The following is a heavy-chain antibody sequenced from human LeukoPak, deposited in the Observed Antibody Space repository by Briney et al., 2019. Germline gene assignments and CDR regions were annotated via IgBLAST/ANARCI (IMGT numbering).Heavy chain of an antibody. CDR3: ARQGTIVAGTLGTTFDY. CDR2: IYPSDSDT. J-gene: IGHJ4*02. CDR1: GYSFTSYW. D-gene: IGHD5-12*01. V-gene: IGHV5-51*01. Sequence: PGESLKISCKGSGYSFTSYWIGWVRQMPGKGLEWMGIIYPSDSDTRYSPSFEGQVAISADKSISTAYLQWSSLKASDTAMYYCARQGTIVAGTLGTTFDYWGQGTLLTVSS.